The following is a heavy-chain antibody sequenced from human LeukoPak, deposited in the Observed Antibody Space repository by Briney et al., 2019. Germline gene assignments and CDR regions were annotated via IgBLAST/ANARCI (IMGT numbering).Heavy chain of an antibody. CDR2: IYYSGST. V-gene: IGHV4-59*01. CDR1: GGSISSYY. D-gene: IGHD6-19*01. CDR3: ARGVSGGGEQWRPGVFDY. Sequence: SETLSLTCTVSGGSISSYYWSWIRQPPGKGLEWIGYIYYSGSTNYNPSLKSRVTISVDTSKNQFSLKLSSVTAADTAVYYCARGVSGGGEQWRPGVFDYWGQGTLVTVSS. J-gene: IGHJ4*02.